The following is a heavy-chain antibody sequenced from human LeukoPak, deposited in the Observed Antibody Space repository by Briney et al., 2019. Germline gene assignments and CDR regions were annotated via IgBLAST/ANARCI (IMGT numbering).Heavy chain of an antibody. CDR2: ISGRSDNT. D-gene: IGHD3-9*01. J-gene: IGHJ4*02. CDR1: GFIFSNYA. Sequence: GGSLRLSCAASGFIFSNYAMYWVRQAPGKGLEWVSAISGRSDNTYYADSVTGRFTLSRDSSKNTLYLQMNSLRADDTAVYYCAKWGDYDVLTGYYVSDFWGQGTLVTVSS. CDR3: AKWGDYDVLTGYYVSDF. V-gene: IGHV3-23*01.